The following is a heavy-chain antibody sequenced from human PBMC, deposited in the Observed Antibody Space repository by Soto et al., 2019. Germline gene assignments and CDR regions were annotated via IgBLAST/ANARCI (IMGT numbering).Heavy chain of an antibody. CDR1: GGSISSGGYY. CDR2: IYYSGST. D-gene: IGHD3-22*01. V-gene: IGHV4-31*03. Sequence: QVQLQESGPGLVKPSQTLSLTCTVSGGSISSGGYYWSWIRQHPGKGLEWIGYIYYSGSTYYNPSLMSRVTISVDTSKSQSSWKLSSVTAADTAVYYCASGPAYDSPGGPHFGDYWGQGPLVTVSS. J-gene: IGHJ4*02. CDR3: ASGPAYDSPGGPHFGDY.